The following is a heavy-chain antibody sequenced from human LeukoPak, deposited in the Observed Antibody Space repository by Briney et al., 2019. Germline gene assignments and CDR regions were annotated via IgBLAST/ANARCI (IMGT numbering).Heavy chain of an antibody. CDR3: ARGANSGSYRRDY. CDR1: GFTFDDYA. D-gene: IGHD1-26*01. V-gene: IGHV3-20*04. J-gene: IGHJ4*02. CDR2: INWNGGST. Sequence: GGSLRLSCAASGFTFDDYAMTWVRQAPGKGLEWVSGINWNGGSTGYADSVKGRFTISRDNAKNSLYLQMNSLSAEDTALYYCARGANSGSYRRDYWGQGTLVTVSS.